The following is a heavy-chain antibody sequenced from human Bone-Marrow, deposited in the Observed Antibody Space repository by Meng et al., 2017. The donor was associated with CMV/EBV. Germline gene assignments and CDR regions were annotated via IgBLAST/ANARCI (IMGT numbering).Heavy chain of an antibody. J-gene: IGHJ4*03. CDR2: TDFSGDVK. V-gene: IGHV3-11*01. CDR1: GFTFSGSY. CDR3: ARVGYCIGPTCYAWVLFH. Sequence: GESLKISCAASGFTFSGSYMSWIRQAPGKGLEWIAYTDFSGDVKYHADSVRGRFTISRDNAKKSLYLEMNSLRAEDTAVYYCARVGYCIGPTCYAWVLFHWGQGTLVTGSS. D-gene: IGHD2-2*01.